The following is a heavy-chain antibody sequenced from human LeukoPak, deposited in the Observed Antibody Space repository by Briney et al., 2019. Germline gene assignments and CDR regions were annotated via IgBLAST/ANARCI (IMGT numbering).Heavy chain of an antibody. J-gene: IGHJ6*04. Sequence: QAGGSLRLSCAASGFTFSSYWMHWVRQAPGKGLVWVSRINSDGSSTSYADSVKGRFTISRDNAKNSLYLQMNSLRAEDTAVYYCAELGITMIGGVWGKGTTVIISS. V-gene: IGHV3-74*01. CDR1: GFTFSSYW. CDR3: AELGITMIGGV. CDR2: INSDGSST. D-gene: IGHD3-10*02.